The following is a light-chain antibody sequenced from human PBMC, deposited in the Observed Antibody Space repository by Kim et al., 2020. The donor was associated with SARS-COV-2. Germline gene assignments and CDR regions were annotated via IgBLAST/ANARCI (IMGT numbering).Light chain of an antibody. CDR2: EVS. Sequence: GQSVTISCAGTSSDVGGYNYVSWYQQHPGKAPTLMIYEVSKRPSGVPDRFSGSKSGNTASLTVSGLQAEDVADYYCSSYAGSNNLVFGGGTQLTVL. J-gene: IGLJ2*01. V-gene: IGLV2-8*01. CDR3: SSYAGSNNLV. CDR1: SSDVGGYNY.